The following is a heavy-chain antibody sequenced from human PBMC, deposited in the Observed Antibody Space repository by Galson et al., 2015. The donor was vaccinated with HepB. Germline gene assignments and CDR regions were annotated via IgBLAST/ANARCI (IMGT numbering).Heavy chain of an antibody. D-gene: IGHD4-23*01. J-gene: IGHJ4*02. Sequence: SETLSLTCTVSGGPISNYYWTWIRQPPGKGLEWIGYIYYSGSTYYNPSLKSRVTLSIDTSKNQFSLKLSSVTAADTAVYYCARSLRWGSLDYWDQGTLVTVSS. CDR2: IYYSGST. V-gene: IGHV4-59*01. CDR3: ARSLRWGSLDY. CDR1: GGPISNYY.